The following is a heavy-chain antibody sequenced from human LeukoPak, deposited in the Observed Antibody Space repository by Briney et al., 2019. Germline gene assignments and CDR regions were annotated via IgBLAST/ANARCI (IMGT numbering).Heavy chain of an antibody. Sequence: ASVKVSCKASGYTFINHAIHWVRQAPGQRLEWMGWINIGNGNTKYSQNFQGRITITRDTSATTAYMDLSSLRSEDTAIYYCARQDTITMPGVDYWGQGTPVTVSS. CDR1: GYTFINHA. CDR3: ARQDTITMPGVDY. CDR2: INIGNGNT. V-gene: IGHV1-3*04. D-gene: IGHD3-3*01. J-gene: IGHJ4*02.